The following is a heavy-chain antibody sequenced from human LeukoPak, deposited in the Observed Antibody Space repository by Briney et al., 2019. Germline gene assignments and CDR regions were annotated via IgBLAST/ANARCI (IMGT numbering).Heavy chain of an antibody. Sequence: GGSLRLSCAASGFTSSSYWMHWVRQAPGKGLEWVSSIRSSSSCIYYADSVRGRFTISRDNAKNSLYLQMNSLRAEDTAVYYCARDRTHDYGDYGYYYYYMDVWGKGTTVTVSS. CDR3: ARDRTHDYGDYGYYYYYMDV. V-gene: IGHV3-21*01. CDR1: GFTSSSYW. CDR2: IRSSSSCI. J-gene: IGHJ6*03. D-gene: IGHD4-17*01.